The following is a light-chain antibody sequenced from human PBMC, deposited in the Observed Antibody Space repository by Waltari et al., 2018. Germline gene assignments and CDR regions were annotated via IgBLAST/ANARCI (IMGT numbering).Light chain of an antibody. CDR3: QQYHDYPWT. J-gene: IGKJ1*01. Sequence: AIRMTQSPSSLSASIGDRVTISCRASQGVSTYLAWYQQKPGKAPSLLIHAASTLQSGVTSRFSGSGTGTDFTLTITCLQSEDFATYYCQQYHDYPWTFGQGTKVEI. V-gene: IGKV1-8*01. CDR2: AAS. CDR1: QGVSTY.